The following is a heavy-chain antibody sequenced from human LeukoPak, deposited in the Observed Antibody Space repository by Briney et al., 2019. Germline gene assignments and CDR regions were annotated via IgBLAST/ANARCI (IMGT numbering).Heavy chain of an antibody. CDR1: GFSISSGYS. J-gene: IGHJ4*02. Sequence: SQTLSLTCAVSGFSISSGYSWAWIRQPPGKGLEWIGIVYHSGRTYYNPSLKSRVTISLDTSKNQFSLNLSSVTAADTAVYYCAREPNGSNFYYCGQGTLVIVSS. CDR2: VYHSGRT. CDR3: AREPNGSNFYY. V-gene: IGHV4-38-2*02. D-gene: IGHD4-23*01.